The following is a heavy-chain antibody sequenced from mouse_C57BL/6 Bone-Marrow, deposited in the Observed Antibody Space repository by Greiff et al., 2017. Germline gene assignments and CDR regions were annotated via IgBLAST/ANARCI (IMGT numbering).Heavy chain of an antibody. D-gene: IGHD1-1*01. CDR3: TACYGSSYGWYFDV. V-gene: IGHV14-4*01. Sequence: EVQLVESGAELVRPGASVKLSCTASGFNIKDDYMHWVKQRPEQGLEWIGWIDPENGDTEYASKFQGKATITADTSSNTAYLQLSSLTSEDTAVYYCTACYGSSYGWYFDVWGTGTTVTVSS. CDR2: IDPENGDT. J-gene: IGHJ1*03. CDR1: GFNIKDDY.